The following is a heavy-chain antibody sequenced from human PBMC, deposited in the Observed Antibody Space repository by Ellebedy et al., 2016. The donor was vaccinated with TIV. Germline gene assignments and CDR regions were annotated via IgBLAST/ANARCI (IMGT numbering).Heavy chain of an antibody. Sequence: GGSLRLSXSASGFTFSYYAMHWVRRAPGKGLEWVANINGDGRAIQYADSVEGRFTISRDNAKKSLFLQMNSLRVEDTAMYYCSRNLGHYMLSDWGQGSLVTVSS. D-gene: IGHD2-8*01. J-gene: IGHJ4*02. CDR3: SRNLGHYMLSD. V-gene: IGHV3-7*01. CDR2: INGDGRAI. CDR1: GFTFSYYA.